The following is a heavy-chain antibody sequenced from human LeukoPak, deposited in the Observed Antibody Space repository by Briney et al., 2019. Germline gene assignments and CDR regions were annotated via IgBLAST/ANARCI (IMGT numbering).Heavy chain of an antibody. CDR2: IYYSGST. J-gene: IGHJ4*02. CDR3: ASIVGATHLVFDY. Sequence: WVRQPPGKGLEWIGSIYYSGSTYYNPSLKSRVTISVDTSKNQFSLKLSSVTAADTAVYYCASIVGATHLVFDYWGQGTLVTVSS. V-gene: IGHV4-39*01. D-gene: IGHD1-26*01.